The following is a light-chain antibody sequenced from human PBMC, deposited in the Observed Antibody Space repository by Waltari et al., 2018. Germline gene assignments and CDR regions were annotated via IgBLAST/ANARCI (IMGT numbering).Light chain of an antibody. V-gene: IGLV1-40*01. J-gene: IGLJ2*01. CDR1: SSTIGAGYD. CDR2: VNP. Sequence: QSVLTQPPSVSGAPGQGVTISCTGSSSTIGAGYDVHWYQHLPGTAPKLLIYVNPRRPSGVPDRFSGSRSGTSASLAITGLRAEDEGDYYCQTYDSSLSGRIFGGGTKVTVL. CDR3: QTYDSSLSGRI.